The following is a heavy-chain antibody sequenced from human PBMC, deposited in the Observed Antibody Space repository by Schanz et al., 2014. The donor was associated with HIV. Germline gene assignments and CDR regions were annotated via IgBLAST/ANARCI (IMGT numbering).Heavy chain of an antibody. CDR1: GYIFTSNG. J-gene: IGHJ6*02. CDR2: ISAYNGKT. V-gene: IGHV1-18*01. Sequence: QVQLVQSGTEVAQPGASVKVSCKASGYIFTSNGIIWVRQAPGQGLEWMGWISAYNGKTNYARKVQGRVTMTTDTSTTTAYMELRNLRANDTAVYYCARTDYDILTGYSLGYYGMDVWGQGTTVTVSS. CDR3: ARTDYDILTGYSLGYYGMDV. D-gene: IGHD3-9*01.